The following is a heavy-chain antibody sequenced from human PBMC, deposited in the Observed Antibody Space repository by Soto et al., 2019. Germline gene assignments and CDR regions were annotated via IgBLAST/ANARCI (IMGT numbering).Heavy chain of an antibody. J-gene: IGHJ6*02. D-gene: IGHD6-13*01. CDR1: GGSFSGYY. Sequence: SETLSLTCAVYGGSFSGYYWSWIRQPPGKGLEWIGEINHSGSTNYNPSLKSRVTISVDTSKNQFSLKLSSVTAADTAVYYCARGLEQQLVRYYYYGMDVWGQGTTVT. V-gene: IGHV4-34*01. CDR3: ARGLEQQLVRYYYYGMDV. CDR2: INHSGST.